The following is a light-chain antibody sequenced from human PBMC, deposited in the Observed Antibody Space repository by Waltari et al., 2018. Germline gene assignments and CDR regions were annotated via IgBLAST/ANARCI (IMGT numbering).Light chain of an antibody. CDR2: DSD. J-gene: IGLJ2*01. CDR3: GTWDNSLTAGV. V-gene: IGLV1-51*01. CDR1: TSNNGVHH. Sequence: QSLLTLPPSVSAAAGQTVTITCSGVTSNNGVHHYSWYQHFPGTTPKLLIYDSDKRPSGIPDRFSGSKSGTSATLGITGLQTGDEADYYCGTWDNSLTAGVFGGGTKLTVL.